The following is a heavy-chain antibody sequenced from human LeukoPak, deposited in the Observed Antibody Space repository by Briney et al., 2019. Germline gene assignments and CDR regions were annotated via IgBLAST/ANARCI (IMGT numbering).Heavy chain of an antibody. CDR3: ARDENGYVWGSFRA. J-gene: IGHJ5*02. V-gene: IGHV4-59*01. CDR1: GGSISSYY. Sequence: SETLSLTCTVSGGSISSYYWSWIRQPPGKGLEWIGYIYYSGSTNYNPSLKSRVTISIDTSKKQFSLNLSSVTAADTAVYYCARDENGYVWGSFRAWGQGTLVTVSS. CDR2: IYYSGST. D-gene: IGHD3-16*02.